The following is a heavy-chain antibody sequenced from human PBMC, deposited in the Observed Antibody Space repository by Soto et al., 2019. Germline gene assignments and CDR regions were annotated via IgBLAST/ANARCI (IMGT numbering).Heavy chain of an antibody. V-gene: IGHV3-23*01. CDR3: VKNSGWFNT. CDR2: IEGSGEIT. J-gene: IGHJ5*02. CDR1: GFMFSTTD. Sequence: PGVSLRLSCAASGFMFSTTDMSWVRQAPGKGLEWLTTIEGSGEITYYADSVKGRFTISRDNSKSTVYLQMDSLTADDTAVYFCVKNSGWFNTWGKGTPVTVSS. D-gene: IGHD3-10*01.